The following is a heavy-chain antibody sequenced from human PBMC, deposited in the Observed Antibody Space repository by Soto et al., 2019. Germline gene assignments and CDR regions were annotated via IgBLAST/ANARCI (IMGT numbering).Heavy chain of an antibody. CDR3: AKDPRSGWYNLGWFDS. CDR2: ISGSGGNT. J-gene: IGHJ5*01. D-gene: IGHD6-19*01. Sequence: EVQLLGSGGGLAQPGGSLRLSCATSGFPFISYAMSWVRQAPGRGLEWVSTISGSGGNTYYADAVKGRFTITSDSSKNTVYLQMNSLRVDDTATYYCAKDPRSGWYNLGWFDSWGQGTLVTVSS. CDR1: GFPFISYA. V-gene: IGHV3-23*01.